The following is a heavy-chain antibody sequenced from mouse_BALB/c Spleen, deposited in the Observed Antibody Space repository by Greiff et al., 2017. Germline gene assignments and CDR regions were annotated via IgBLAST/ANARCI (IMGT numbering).Heavy chain of an antibody. J-gene: IGHJ1*01. CDR2: INPSTGYT. Sequence: VQLQESGAKLAKPGASVKMSCKASGYTFTSYWMHWVKQRPGQGLEWIGYINPSTGYTEYNQKFKDKATLTADKSSSTAYMQLSSLTSEDSAVYYCARDYGSSLYFDVWGAGTTVTVSS. CDR3: ARDYGSSLYFDV. CDR1: GYTFTSYW. V-gene: IGHV1-7*01. D-gene: IGHD1-1*01.